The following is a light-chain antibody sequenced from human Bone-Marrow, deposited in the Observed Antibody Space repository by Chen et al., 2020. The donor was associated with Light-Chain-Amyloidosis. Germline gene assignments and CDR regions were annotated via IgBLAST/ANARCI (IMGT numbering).Light chain of an antibody. CDR1: SSNIGAGNN. CDR2: GNT. V-gene: IGLV1-40*01. Sequence: QSVLTQPPSVSGAPGQKVTILCTGSSSNIGAGNNVHWYQQLPATTPKILIYGNTNRLSGVPSRFSGSKSGTSASLVISGLQPDDEADYHCQTYANATHVFGTWTKVIVL. CDR3: QTYANATHV. J-gene: IGLJ1*01.